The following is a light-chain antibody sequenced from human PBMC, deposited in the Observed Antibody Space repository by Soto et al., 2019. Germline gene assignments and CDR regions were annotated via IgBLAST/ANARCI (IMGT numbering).Light chain of an antibody. Sequence: EIVMTQSPATLSVSPGERATLSCRASQSVSSNLAWYQQKPGQAPRLLLYGASTRATGIPARFSGSGSGTELTIIISSLQSEDFAVYYCQQYNNWPPTFGQGTKVEIK. CDR1: QSVSSN. V-gene: IGKV3D-15*01. CDR3: QQYNNWPPT. J-gene: IGKJ1*01. CDR2: GAS.